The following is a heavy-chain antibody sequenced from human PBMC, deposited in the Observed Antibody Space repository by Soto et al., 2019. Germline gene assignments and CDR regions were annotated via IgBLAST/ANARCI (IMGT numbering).Heavy chain of an antibody. CDR3: AREGYCSSPGCFDY. Sequence: GASVKVSCKASGYTFTNYSMHWVRQAPGQRLEWMGWIIAGNGNTKYSQKFQGRVTITRDTSASTAYMELRSLRSADTAVYYCAREGYCSSPGCFDYWGQGTLVTVSS. V-gene: IGHV1-3*01. CDR1: GYTFTNYS. CDR2: IIAGNGNT. J-gene: IGHJ4*02. D-gene: IGHD2-2*01.